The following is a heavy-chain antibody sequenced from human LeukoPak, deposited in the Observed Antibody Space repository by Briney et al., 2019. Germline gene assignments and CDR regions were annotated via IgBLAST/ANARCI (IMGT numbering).Heavy chain of an antibody. D-gene: IGHD4-23*01. Sequence: SETLSLTCTVSGGSISSYYWSWIRQPPGKGLEWIGYIYYSGSTNYNPSLRSRVTISVDTSKNQFSLKLSSVTAADTAVYYCARVVIENYGMDVWGQGTTVTVSS. V-gene: IGHV4-59*01. CDR2: IYYSGST. J-gene: IGHJ6*02. CDR3: ARVVIENYGMDV. CDR1: GGSISSYY.